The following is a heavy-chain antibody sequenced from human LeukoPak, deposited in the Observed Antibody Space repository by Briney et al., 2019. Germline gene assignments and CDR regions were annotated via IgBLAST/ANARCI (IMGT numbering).Heavy chain of an antibody. D-gene: IGHD3-22*01. Sequence: SVKVSCKASGGTFSSYAISWVRQAPGQGLEWMGGIIPIFGTANYAQKFQGRVTITADESTSTAYMELSGLRSEDTAVYYCATLSSGYYVGGAFDIWGQGTMVTVSS. V-gene: IGHV1-69*01. CDR1: GGTFSSYA. CDR3: ATLSSGYYVGGAFDI. J-gene: IGHJ3*02. CDR2: IIPIFGTA.